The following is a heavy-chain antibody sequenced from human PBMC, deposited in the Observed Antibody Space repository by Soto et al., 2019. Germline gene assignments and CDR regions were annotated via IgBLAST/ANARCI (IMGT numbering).Heavy chain of an antibody. V-gene: IGHV3-15*01. D-gene: IGHD3-3*01. CDR3: TTAPDAYYDFWSGFLHDY. Sequence: PGGSLRLSCAASGFSFSNAWMNWVRQAPGKGLEWVGRIKRKTDGGTTDYAAPVKGRFTISRDDSKNTLFLQMDSLKTEDTAVYYCTTAPDAYYDFWSGFLHDYWGQGTLVTGSS. J-gene: IGHJ4*02. CDR2: IKRKTDGGTT. CDR1: GFSFSNAW.